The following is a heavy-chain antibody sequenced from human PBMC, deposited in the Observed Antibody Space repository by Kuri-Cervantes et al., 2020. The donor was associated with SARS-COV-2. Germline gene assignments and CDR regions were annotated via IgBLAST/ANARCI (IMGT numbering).Heavy chain of an antibody. J-gene: IGHJ4*02. CDR2: ISSGSEYI. Sequence: GESLKISCAASGFTFSSYWMNWVRQAPGKGLEWVSSISSGSEYILYADSAKGRFTISRDNAKNSLFLQMNSLRADDTAIYYWARFETGVSTTGTENWGQGTLVTVSS. V-gene: IGHV3-21*01. CDR3: ARFETGVSTTGTEN. CDR1: GFTFSSYW. D-gene: IGHD2-8*02.